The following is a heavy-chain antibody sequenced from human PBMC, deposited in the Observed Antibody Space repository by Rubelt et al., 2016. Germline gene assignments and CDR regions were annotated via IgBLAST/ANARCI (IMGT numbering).Heavy chain of an antibody. D-gene: IGHD2/OR15-2a*01. V-gene: IGHV4-34*01. CDR1: RGSFSGFS. J-gene: IGHJ4*02. Sequence: CPGLVKPSETLSLPSAVSRGSFSGFSLSWIRQSPWQGLEWLGDINPSGFAHYTPSLQSRVTMSVATSKNQFSLKVNFVTAADTAVYYCARGGTNIASRPNFDWWGQGTLVTVSS. CDR3: ARGGTNIASRPNFDW. CDR2: INPSGFA.